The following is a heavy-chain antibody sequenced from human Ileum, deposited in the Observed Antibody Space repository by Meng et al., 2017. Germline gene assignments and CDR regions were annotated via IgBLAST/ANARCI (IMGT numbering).Heavy chain of an antibody. CDR3: ARDHWGSLDY. Sequence: QVPPQESGPGLGGPSGTLSLLCAVSGGSVSRSGYQWGWIRQPPGKGLEWIGYASTNYNPSLKSRVTISVDTSKNQFSLKLTSATAADTAVYYCARDHWGSLDYWGQGVLVTVSS. CDR1: GGSVSRSGYQ. J-gene: IGHJ4*02. CDR2: AST. V-gene: IGHV4-61*08. D-gene: IGHD7-27*01.